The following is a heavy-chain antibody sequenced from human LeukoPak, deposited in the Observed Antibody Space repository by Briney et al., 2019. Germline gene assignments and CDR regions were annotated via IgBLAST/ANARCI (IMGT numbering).Heavy chain of an antibody. CDR3: AKAIFSSTSLEDAFDI. CDR2: ISGSGGST. J-gene: IGHJ3*02. Sequence: GGSLRLSCAASGLTFSSYGMSWVRQAPGKGLEWVSAISGSGGSTYYADSVKGRFTISRDNSKNTLYLQMNSLRAEDTAVYYCAKAIFSSTSLEDAFDIWGQGTMVTVSS. V-gene: IGHV3-23*01. D-gene: IGHD2-2*01. CDR1: GLTFSSYG.